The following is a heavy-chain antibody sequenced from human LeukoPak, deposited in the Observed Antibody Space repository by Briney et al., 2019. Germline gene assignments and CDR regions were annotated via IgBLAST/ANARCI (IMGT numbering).Heavy chain of an antibody. J-gene: IGHJ4*02. V-gene: IGHV3-48*03. Sequence: PGGSLRLSCAASGFTFSSCEMNWVRQAPGKGLEWVSYISSSGTAIYYADSVKGRFTISRDSAKNSLYLEMNSLRAEDTAAYYCARGVQYLNYFDYWGQGTLVTVSS. CDR3: ARGVQYLNYFDY. CDR2: ISSSGTAI. D-gene: IGHD3-10*01. CDR1: GFTFSSCE.